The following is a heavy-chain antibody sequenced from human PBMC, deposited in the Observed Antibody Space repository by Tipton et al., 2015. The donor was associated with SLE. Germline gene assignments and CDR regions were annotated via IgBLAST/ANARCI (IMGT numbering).Heavy chain of an antibody. CDR2: VHKSAIT. CDR3: ARDLRAIGDRFDP. D-gene: IGHD3-16*01. Sequence: TLSLTCTVSGASISSDNNYWSWIRQTAGKGLEWIGRVHKSAITNYNPSLKSRVTMSVDVSKNQFSLKLSSVTAADTAVYYCARDLRAIGDRFDPWGQGALVTVSS. V-gene: IGHV4-61*02. CDR1: GASISSDNNY. J-gene: IGHJ5*02.